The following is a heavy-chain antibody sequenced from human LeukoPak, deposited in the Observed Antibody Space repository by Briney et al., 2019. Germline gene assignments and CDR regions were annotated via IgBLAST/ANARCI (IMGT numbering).Heavy chain of an antibody. Sequence: GGSLRLSCAASGFTFSSYSVNWVRQAPGKGLEWVSVTYSGGDTYYVDSVKGRFTISRDNSKNTLYLQMNSLRAEDTAVYYCARLGMIQAYSTEDYWGQGTLVTVSS. J-gene: IGHJ4*02. CDR3: ARLGMIQAYSTEDY. V-gene: IGHV3-53*01. D-gene: IGHD6-13*01. CDR1: GFTFSSYS. CDR2: TYSGGDT.